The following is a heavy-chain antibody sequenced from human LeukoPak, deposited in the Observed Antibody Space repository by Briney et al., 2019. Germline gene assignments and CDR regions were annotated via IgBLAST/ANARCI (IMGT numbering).Heavy chain of an antibody. Sequence: SETLSLTCTVSGGSISSYYWSWIRQPPGKGLEWIGEINHSGSTNYNPSLKSRVTISVDTSKNQFSLKLSSVTAADTAVYYCARVRDDFWSPDYWGQGTLVTVSS. V-gene: IGHV4-34*01. J-gene: IGHJ4*02. CDR2: INHSGST. CDR1: GGSISSYY. D-gene: IGHD3-3*01. CDR3: ARVRDDFWSPDY.